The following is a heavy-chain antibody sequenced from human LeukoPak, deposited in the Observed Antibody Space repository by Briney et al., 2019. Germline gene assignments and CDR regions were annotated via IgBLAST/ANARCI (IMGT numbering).Heavy chain of an antibody. D-gene: IGHD5-24*01. J-gene: IGHJ4*02. CDR3: ARGGGYNTDSFDY. CDR2: IYTSGST. V-gene: IGHV4-61*02. Sequence: SETLSLTCTVSGGSLSSGSYYWSWIRQPAGKGLEWIGRIYTSGSTTYNSSLKSRVTISLDTSKNQFSLKLSSVTAADTAVYYCARGGGYNTDSFDYWGQGTLVTVSS. CDR1: GGSLSSGSYY.